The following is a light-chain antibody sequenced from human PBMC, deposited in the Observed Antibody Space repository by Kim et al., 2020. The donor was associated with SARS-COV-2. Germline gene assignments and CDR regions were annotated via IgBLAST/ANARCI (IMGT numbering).Light chain of an antibody. CDR2: AAS. Sequence: SASVGDRVTITCRVSQGIATRLAWYQQKPGRAPNLLISAASTLQSGVPPRFSGSGSGTDFTLTISSLQPEDSATYYCQQADSFPYTFGQGTKLEI. CDR3: QQADSFPYT. V-gene: IGKV1-12*01. J-gene: IGKJ2*01. CDR1: QGIATR.